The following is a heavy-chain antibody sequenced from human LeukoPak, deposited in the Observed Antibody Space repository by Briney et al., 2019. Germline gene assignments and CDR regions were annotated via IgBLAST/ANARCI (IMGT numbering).Heavy chain of an antibody. V-gene: IGHV1-46*01. D-gene: IGHD2-2*01. J-gene: IGHJ5*01. CDR3: AREGTNIVVVPAAGWFDS. CDR1: GYTFTSYY. Sequence: ASVKVSCKASGYTFTSYYMHWVRQAPGQGLEWMGIINPSGGSTSYAQKFQGRVTMTRDTSTSTVYMELSSLRSEDTAVYYCAREGTNIVVVPAAGWFDSWGQGTLVTVSS. CDR2: INPSGGST.